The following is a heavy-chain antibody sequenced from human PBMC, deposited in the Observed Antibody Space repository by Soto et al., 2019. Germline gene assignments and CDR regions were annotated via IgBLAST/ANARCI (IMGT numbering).Heavy chain of an antibody. CDR1: GGSVCSYSAA. Sequence: SQTLSLTCAISGGSVCSYSAAWNWIRQSPSGGLEWLGRTYYRSRFFSDYAESVKSRIIINPDTSKNQFSLQLKSVTPEDTAVYYCVRDRYSSSGWFDPWGQGTPVTVSS. CDR2: TYYRSRFFS. V-gene: IGHV6-1*01. D-gene: IGHD3-10*01. J-gene: IGHJ5*02. CDR3: VRDRYSSSGWFDP.